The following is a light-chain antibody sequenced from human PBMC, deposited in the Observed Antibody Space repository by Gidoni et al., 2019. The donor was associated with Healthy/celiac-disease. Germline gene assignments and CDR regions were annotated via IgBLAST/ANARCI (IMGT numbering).Light chain of an antibody. Sequence: DIQMTQSPSSLSASVGDRVTITCRASQSISSYLNWYQQKPGKAPKLLIYAASSLQSGVPSRFSGSGSGTYFTLTISSLQPEDFATYYCQQGYSTRTFGQGTKVEIK. V-gene: IGKV1-39*01. CDR1: QSISSY. J-gene: IGKJ1*01. CDR3: QQGYSTRT. CDR2: AAS.